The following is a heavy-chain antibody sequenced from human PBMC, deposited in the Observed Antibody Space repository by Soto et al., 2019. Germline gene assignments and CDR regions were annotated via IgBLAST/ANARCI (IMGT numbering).Heavy chain of an antibody. V-gene: IGHV4-4*07. Sequence: PSETLSLTCTVSGGSICSFYWSWIRQPAGKGLEWIGRIYTSGSTNYNPSLKSRVTMSVDTSKNQFSLKLSSVTAADTAVYYCAREGVDFWSGYYYGMDVWGQGTTVTVSS. D-gene: IGHD3-3*01. CDR3: AREGVDFWSGYYYGMDV. CDR2: IYTSGST. J-gene: IGHJ6*02. CDR1: GGSICSFY.